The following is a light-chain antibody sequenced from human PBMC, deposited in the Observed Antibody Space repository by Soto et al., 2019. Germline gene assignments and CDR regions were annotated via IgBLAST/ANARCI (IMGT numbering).Light chain of an antibody. V-gene: IGKV3-20*01. CDR2: DAS. J-gene: IGKJ3*01. Sequence: EIVLTQSPGTLSLSPGERATLSCRASQSVTSNYLAWHQQKPGQAPRLLIYDASTRATGIPDRFSGSGSGTDFTLTISRLEPADFAVYYCQQYGSSPFTVGPGTKVDIK. CDR1: QSVTSNY. CDR3: QQYGSSPFT.